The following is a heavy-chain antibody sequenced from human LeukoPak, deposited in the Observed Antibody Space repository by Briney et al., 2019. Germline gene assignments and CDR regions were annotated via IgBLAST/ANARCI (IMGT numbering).Heavy chain of an antibody. CDR2: VNSDGSSR. J-gene: IGHJ4*02. Sequence: GGSLRLSCAASGFTFSNYWMSWVRQAPGKGLVWVSRVNSDGSSRHYADSVKGRFTISRDNAKNTLHLQMTSLRAEDTAVYYCARDLILVPYYDSSGTFDYWGQGTLVTVSS. D-gene: IGHD3-22*01. CDR3: ARDLILVPYYDSSGTFDY. CDR1: GFTFSNYW. V-gene: IGHV3-74*01.